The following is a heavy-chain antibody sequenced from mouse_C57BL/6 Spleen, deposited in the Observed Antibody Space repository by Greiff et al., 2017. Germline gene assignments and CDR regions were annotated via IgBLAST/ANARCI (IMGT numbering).Heavy chain of an antibody. D-gene: IGHD1-1*01. J-gene: IGHJ1*03. Sequence: VQLQQSGPELVKPGASVKIPCKASGYTFTDYNMDWVKQSHGKSLEWIGDINPNNGGTIYNQKFKGKATLTVDKSSSTAYMELRSLTSEDTAVYYCAREYYYGSRRYFDVWGTGTTVTVSS. CDR3: AREYYYGSRRYFDV. V-gene: IGHV1-18*01. CDR2: INPNNGGT. CDR1: GYTFTDYN.